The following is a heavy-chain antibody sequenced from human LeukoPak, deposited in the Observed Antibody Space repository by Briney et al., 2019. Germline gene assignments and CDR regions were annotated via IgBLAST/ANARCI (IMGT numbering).Heavy chain of an antibody. Sequence: GAPVKVSCKASGYAFTVYYIQWVRQAPGQGLEWMGWINPNTGVTKYAQKFQARVTLTRDTSVNTAYMELRGLASDDTAVYYCARGGSRYYSPGDYWGQGSLVTVSS. CDR1: GYAFTVYY. CDR3: ARGGSRYYSPGDY. D-gene: IGHD3-9*01. J-gene: IGHJ4*02. V-gene: IGHV1-2*02. CDR2: INPNTGVT.